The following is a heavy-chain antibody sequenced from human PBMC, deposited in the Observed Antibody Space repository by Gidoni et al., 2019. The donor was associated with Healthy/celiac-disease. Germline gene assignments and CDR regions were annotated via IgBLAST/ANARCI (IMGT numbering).Heavy chain of an antibody. J-gene: IGHJ6*02. CDR1: GFTVSSNY. D-gene: IGHD3-9*01. V-gene: IGHV3-53*02. Sequence: EVQLVETGGGLIQPGGSLRLSCAASGFTVSSNYMSLVRQAPGKGLEWVSVIYSGGSTYYADSVKGRFTISRDNSKNTLYLQMNSLRAEDTAVYYCARGYDILTGSVGLRGYYYYYGMDVWGQGTTVTVSS. CDR3: ARGYDILTGSVGLRGYYYYYGMDV. CDR2: IYSGGST.